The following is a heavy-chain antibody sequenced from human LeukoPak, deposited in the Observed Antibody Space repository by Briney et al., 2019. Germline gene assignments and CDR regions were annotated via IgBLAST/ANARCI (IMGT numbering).Heavy chain of an antibody. CDR1: GFTFSSYS. CDR2: ISGSGGST. Sequence: GGSLRLSCAASGFTFSSYSMNWVRQAPGKGLEWVSAISGSGGSTYYADSVKGRFTISRDNSKNTLYLQMNSLRAEDTAVYYCASDLPMVRGVIFLFYWGQGTLVTVSS. J-gene: IGHJ4*02. V-gene: IGHV3-23*01. D-gene: IGHD3-10*01. CDR3: ASDLPMVRGVIFLFY.